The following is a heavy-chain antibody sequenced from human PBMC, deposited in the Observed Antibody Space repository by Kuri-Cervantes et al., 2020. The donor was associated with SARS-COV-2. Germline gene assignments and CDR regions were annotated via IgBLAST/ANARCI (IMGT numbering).Heavy chain of an antibody. Sequence: SQTLSLTCAVYGGSFSGYYWSWIRQPPGKGLEWIGEINHSGSTNYNPSLKSRVTISVDTSKNQFSLKLSSVTAADTAVYYCARVDGDYVDWYFDLWSRGTLVTVSS. D-gene: IGHD4-17*01. CDR1: GGSFSGYY. J-gene: IGHJ2*01. CDR2: INHSGST. CDR3: ARVDGDYVDWYFDL. V-gene: IGHV4-34*01.